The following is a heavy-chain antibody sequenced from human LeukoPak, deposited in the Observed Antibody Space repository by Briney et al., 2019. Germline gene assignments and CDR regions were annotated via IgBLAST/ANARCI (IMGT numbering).Heavy chain of an antibody. CDR3: ARAALYDFWGGYRHTPIFDY. CDR2: IYYSGST. Sequence: SETLSLTCTVSGGSISSSSYYWGWIRQPPGKGLEWIGSIYYSGSTYYNPSLKSRVTISVDTSKNQFSLKLSSVTAADTAVYYCARAALYDFWGGYRHTPIFDYWGQGTLVTVSS. J-gene: IGHJ4*02. D-gene: IGHD3-3*01. CDR1: GGSISSSSYY. V-gene: IGHV4-39*07.